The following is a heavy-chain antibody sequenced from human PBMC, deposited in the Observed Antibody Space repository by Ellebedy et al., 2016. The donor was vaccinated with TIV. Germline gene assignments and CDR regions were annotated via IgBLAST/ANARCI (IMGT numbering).Heavy chain of an antibody. D-gene: IGHD2-2*01. CDR1: GGSISGYY. CDR3: ARLGYCSSNWCLSDY. Sequence: SETLSFTCTVSGGSISGYYWDWVRQPPGKGLEWIGYIHHGGGTAYNPSLEGHVTISVDKSKNHLSLRLSSVSATDAAVYYCARLGYCSSNWCLSDYWGQGTPVIVSS. J-gene: IGHJ4*02. V-gene: IGHV4-59*08. CDR2: IHHGGGT.